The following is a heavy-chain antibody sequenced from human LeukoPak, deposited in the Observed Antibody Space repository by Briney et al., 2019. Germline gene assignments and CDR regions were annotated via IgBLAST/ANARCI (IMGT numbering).Heavy chain of an antibody. V-gene: IGHV4-39*07. CDR2: IYYSGST. Sequence: PSDTLSLTCTVSGGSISSSSYYWGWIRQPPGKGLEWIGSIYYSGSTYYNPSLKSRVTISVDTSKNQFSLKLSSVTAADTAVYYCARAKSGNSLFDYWGQGTLVTVSS. J-gene: IGHJ4*02. CDR3: ARAKSGNSLFDY. D-gene: IGHD4-23*01. CDR1: GGSISSSSYY.